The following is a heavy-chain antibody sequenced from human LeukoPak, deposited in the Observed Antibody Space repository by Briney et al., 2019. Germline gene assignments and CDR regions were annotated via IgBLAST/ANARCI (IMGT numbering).Heavy chain of an antibody. Sequence: PGGSLRLSCVSSGFSFSNYAMSWVRQAPGKGLEWVSSIRGSGGSTHYVDSVKGRFTISRDKTKNTLYLQMNSLRAEDTAVYYCAKSSYYDASGYYREFYFDSWGQGTLVTVSS. J-gene: IGHJ4*02. CDR3: AKSSYYDASGYYREFYFDS. CDR2: IRGSGGST. V-gene: IGHV3-23*01. CDR1: GFSFSNYA. D-gene: IGHD3-22*01.